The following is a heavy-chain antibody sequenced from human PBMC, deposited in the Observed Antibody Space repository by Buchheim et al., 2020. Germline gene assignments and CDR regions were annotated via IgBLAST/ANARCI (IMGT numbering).Heavy chain of an antibody. CDR1: GFTFTNAW. D-gene: IGHD2-2*02. CDR2: IKSKAEGGTP. V-gene: IGHV3-15*01. CDR3: TTVDAIWYVVY. J-gene: IGHJ4*02. Sequence: EAQLVESGGGLVNPGGSLRLSCAASGFTFTNAWMNWVRQSPGKGLEWVGRIKSKAEGGTPDYAAPVKGSFTISRDVHQNTLYLQMNSLRTEDTAVYYCTTVDAIWYVVYWGQGTL.